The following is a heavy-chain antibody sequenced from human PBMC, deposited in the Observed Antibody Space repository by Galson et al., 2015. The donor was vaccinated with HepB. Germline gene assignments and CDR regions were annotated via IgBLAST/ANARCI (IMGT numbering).Heavy chain of an antibody. CDR2: IGGSGDGT. CDR3: ANRPTLTAGFFDN. Sequence: SLRLSCAPSGFPFSSYAMSWVRQAPGKGLEWVSSIGGSGDGTYYADSVKGRFTVSRDNSKNTLYLQMNSLRAEDTAVYYCANRPTLTAGFFDNWGQGTLVAVSS. D-gene: IGHD4-11*01. V-gene: IGHV3-23*01. CDR1: GFPFSSYA. J-gene: IGHJ4*02.